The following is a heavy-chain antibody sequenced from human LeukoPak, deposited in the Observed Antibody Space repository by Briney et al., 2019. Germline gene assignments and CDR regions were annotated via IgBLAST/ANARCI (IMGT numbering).Heavy chain of an antibody. CDR1: RGSISSYY. V-gene: IGHV4-4*07. J-gene: IGHJ4*02. D-gene: IGHD4-17*01. Sequence: SETLSLTCTVSRGSISSYYWSWIRQPAGKGLEWIGRIYTSGSTNYNPSLKSRVTMSVDTSKNQFSLKLSSVPAADTAVYYCARGVSYGDLPFDYWGQGTLVTVSS. CDR2: IYTSGST. CDR3: ARGVSYGDLPFDY.